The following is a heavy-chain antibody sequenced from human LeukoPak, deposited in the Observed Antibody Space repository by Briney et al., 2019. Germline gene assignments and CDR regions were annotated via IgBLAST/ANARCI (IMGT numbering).Heavy chain of an antibody. V-gene: IGHV1-46*01. Sequence: ASVKVSCKASGYTFTSYNMHWVRQAPGQGLEWMGIINPSGGSTNYAQEFQGRVTMTRDTSTSTVYMELSSLRPEDTAVYYCAKDLYHRYYHNSGHAFDYWGQGTLVTVSS. J-gene: IGHJ4*02. CDR3: AKDLYHRYYHNSGHAFDY. D-gene: IGHD3-22*01. CDR1: GYTFTSYN. CDR2: INPSGGST.